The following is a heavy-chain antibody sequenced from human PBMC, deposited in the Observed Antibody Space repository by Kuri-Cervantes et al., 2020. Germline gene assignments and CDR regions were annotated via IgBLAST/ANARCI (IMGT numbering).Heavy chain of an antibody. CDR3: ARIFDS. CDR2: ISHSGTP. Sequence: GSLRLSCAVSDDSISGIHWWSWVRQPPGKGLEWIGEISHSGTPNYNPSLKSRVTIALDKSNNQFSLKQTSVTAADTAVYYCARIFDSWGQGTLGTVSS. V-gene: IGHV4-4*02. CDR1: DDSISGIHW. J-gene: IGHJ4*02.